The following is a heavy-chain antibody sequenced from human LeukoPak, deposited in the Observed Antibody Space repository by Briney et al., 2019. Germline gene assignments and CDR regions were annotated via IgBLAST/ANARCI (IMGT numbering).Heavy chain of an antibody. V-gene: IGHV4-31*03. CDR1: GGSIISYGYY. Sequence: SETLSLTCSVAGGSIISYGYYWTWIRQYPGKGLEWIGNIFYNGTTYYNPSFKGRVTVSGDTSKNQFSLNLNSLTAADTAVYYCARDRMDTALAFFFDYWGQGTLVTVSS. J-gene: IGHJ4*02. CDR3: ARDRMDTALAFFFDY. CDR2: IFYNGTT. D-gene: IGHD5-18*01.